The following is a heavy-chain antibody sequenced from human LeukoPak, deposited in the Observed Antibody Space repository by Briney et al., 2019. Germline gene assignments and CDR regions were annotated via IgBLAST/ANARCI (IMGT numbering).Heavy chain of an antibody. Sequence: GGSLRLSCAASGFTFSSYAMYWVRQAPGKGLEWVAVILYDGSNKYYADSVKGRFTISRDNSKNTLYLQMNSLRAEDTAVYYCARDRGGATDYWGQGTLVTVSS. D-gene: IGHD1-26*01. CDR3: ARDRGGATDY. CDR2: ILYDGSNK. V-gene: IGHV3-30*04. J-gene: IGHJ4*02. CDR1: GFTFSSYA.